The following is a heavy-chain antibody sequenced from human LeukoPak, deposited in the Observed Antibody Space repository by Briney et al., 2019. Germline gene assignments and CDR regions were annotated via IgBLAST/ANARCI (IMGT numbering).Heavy chain of an antibody. D-gene: IGHD3-22*01. V-gene: IGHV3-66*01. Sequence: PGGSLRLSCAASGFTVSSNYMSWVRQAPGKGLEWVSTIYSGGNTYYADSVKGRFTISRDNSKNTLYLQMNNLRAEDTAIYYCAKVSPINPSGYLDYWGQGTLVTVSS. J-gene: IGHJ4*02. CDR1: GFTVSSNY. CDR2: IYSGGNT. CDR3: AKVSPINPSGYLDY.